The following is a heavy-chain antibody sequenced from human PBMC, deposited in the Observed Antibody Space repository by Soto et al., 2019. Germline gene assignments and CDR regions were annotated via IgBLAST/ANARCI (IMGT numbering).Heavy chain of an antibody. V-gene: IGHV1-18*01. CDR1: GYTFTSYG. J-gene: IGHJ6*02. CDR2: ISAYNGNT. CDR3: ARDGYCSSTSCYPIYYYYYGMDV. D-gene: IGHD2-2*03. Sequence: ASVKVSCKASGYTFTSYGISWVRQAPGQGLEWMGWISAYNGNTNYAQKLQGRVTMTTDTSTSTAYMELRSLRSDDTAVYYCARDGYCSSTSCYPIYYYYYGMDVWGQGTTVTSP.